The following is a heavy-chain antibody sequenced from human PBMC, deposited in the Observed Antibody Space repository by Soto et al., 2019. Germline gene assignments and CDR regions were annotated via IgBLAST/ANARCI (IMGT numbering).Heavy chain of an antibody. D-gene: IGHD3-10*01. CDR3: ARGPALVRGGQYYYYGMDV. Sequence: SETLSLTCTVSGGSISSYYWSWIRQPPGKGLECIGYISYSGSTNYNPALKSRVTISVDTSKKQFSLKLSSVTAADTAVYYCARGPALVRGGQYYYYGMDVWGQGTTVTVS. CDR2: ISYSGST. V-gene: IGHV4-59*01. CDR1: GGSISSYY. J-gene: IGHJ6*02.